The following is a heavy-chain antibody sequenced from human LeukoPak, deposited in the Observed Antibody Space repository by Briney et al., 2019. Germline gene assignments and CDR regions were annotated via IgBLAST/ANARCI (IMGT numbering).Heavy chain of an antibody. CDR3: ARASSSWYFDY. D-gene: IGHD6-13*01. V-gene: IGHV4-4*09. CDR2: IYTSGST. CDR1: GGSISSYY. Sequence: SETLSLTCTVSGGSISSYYWSWIRQPPGKGLEWIGYIYTSGSTNYNPSLKSRVTISVDTSKNQFSLKLSSVTAADTAVYYCARASSSWYFDYWGQGTLVTVSS. J-gene: IGHJ4*02.